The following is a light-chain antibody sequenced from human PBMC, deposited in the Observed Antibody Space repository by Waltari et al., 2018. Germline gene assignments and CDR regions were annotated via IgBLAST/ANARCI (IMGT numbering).Light chain of an antibody. J-gene: IGLJ2*01. CDR1: SSDVGGYDF. V-gene: IGLV2-14*03. Sequence: QSALTQPASVSGAPGQSITISCTGTSSDVGGYDFVSWYQQYPGKAPQLIIYDVYYRPAGFSQRVPASKSGDTASLTISGLQTDDEADYYCSSYTSISTSVVFGGGTKLTVL. CDR3: SSYTSISTSVV. CDR2: DVY.